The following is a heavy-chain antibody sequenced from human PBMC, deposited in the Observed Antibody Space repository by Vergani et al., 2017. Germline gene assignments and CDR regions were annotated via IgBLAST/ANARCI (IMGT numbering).Heavy chain of an antibody. CDR2: ISSSSSTI. V-gene: IGHV3-48*04. CDR1: GFTFSSYS. J-gene: IGHJ6*03. CDR3: ARDSLYYYYMDV. Sequence: EVQLVESGGGLVLPGGSLSLSCAASGFTFSSYSMNWVRQAPGKGLEWVSYISSSSSTIYYADSVKGRFTISRDNAKNSLYLQMNSLRAEDTAVYYCARDSLYYYYMDVWGKGTTVTVSS.